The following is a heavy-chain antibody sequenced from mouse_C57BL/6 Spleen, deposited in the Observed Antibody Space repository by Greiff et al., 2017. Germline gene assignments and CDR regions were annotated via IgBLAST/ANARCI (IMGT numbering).Heavy chain of an antibody. J-gene: IGHJ4*01. Sequence: QVQLKQSGAELVKPGASVKLSCKASGYTFTEYTIHWVKQRSGQGLEWIGWVYPGSGSIKYNEKFKDKATLTADKSSSTVYMELSRLTSEDSAVYFCARHEEDLYAMDYWGQGTSVTVSS. V-gene: IGHV1-62-2*01. CDR3: ARHEEDLYAMDY. CDR2: VYPGSGSI. CDR1: GYTFTEYT.